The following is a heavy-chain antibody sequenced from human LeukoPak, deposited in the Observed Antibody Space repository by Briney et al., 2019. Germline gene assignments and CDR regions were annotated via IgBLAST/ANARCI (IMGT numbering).Heavy chain of an antibody. CDR1: GYTLTELS. CDR3: ATGTLRYFDWPTRYDAFGI. V-gene: IGHV1-24*01. D-gene: IGHD3-9*01. J-gene: IGHJ3*02. CDR2: FDPEDGET. Sequence: ASVKVSCKVSGYTLTELSMHWVRQAPGKGLEWMGGFDPEDGETIYAQKFQGRVTMTEDTSTDTAYMELSSLRSEDTAVYYCATGTLRYFDWPTRYDAFGIWGQGTMVTVSS.